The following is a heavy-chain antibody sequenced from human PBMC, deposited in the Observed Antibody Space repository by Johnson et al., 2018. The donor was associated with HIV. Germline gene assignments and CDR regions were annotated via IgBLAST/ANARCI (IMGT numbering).Heavy chain of an antibody. Sequence: QVQLVESGGGVVQPGRSLRLSCAASGFTFSSYGMHWVRQAPGEGLEWVAVIWYDGSNKYYADSVTGRFTIPRDNSKNTLYLQMGSLRAEDMAVYYCARVRTWDSSGGDDAFDIWGQGTMVTVSS. V-gene: IGHV3-33*08. D-gene: IGHD3-22*01. J-gene: IGHJ3*02. CDR3: ARVRTWDSSGGDDAFDI. CDR1: GFTFSSYG. CDR2: IWYDGSNK.